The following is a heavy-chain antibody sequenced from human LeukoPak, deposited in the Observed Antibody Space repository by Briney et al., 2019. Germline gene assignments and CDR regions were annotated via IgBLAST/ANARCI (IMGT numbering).Heavy chain of an antibody. CDR1: GGSISSGGYY. CDR3: ASYHYINGLTNGYFDY. D-gene: IGHD1-14*01. CDR2: MCYSGST. J-gene: IGHJ4*02. V-gene: IGHV4-30-4*08. Sequence: SETLSLTCTVSGGSISSGGYYWSWIRQPPGKGLEWIGYMCYSGSTYYSPSLNSRLAISLDTSKNQFSLKLSSVTAADTAVYYCASYHYINGLTNGYFDYWGQGALITASS.